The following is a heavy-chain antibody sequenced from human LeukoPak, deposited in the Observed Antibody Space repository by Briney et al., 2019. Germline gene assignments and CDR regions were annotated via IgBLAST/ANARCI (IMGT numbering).Heavy chain of an antibody. J-gene: IGHJ4*02. D-gene: IGHD2-2*01. CDR3: AREVPVAIRGGNYFGS. CDR1: GFTFSSFW. CDR2: VNHDGTTT. Sequence: GGSLRLSCTASGFTFSSFWMHWVRQVPGKGLVWVSRVNHDGTTTVYADSVKGRFTISRDNAKNTLYLQMVRLRAEDTAVYYCAREVPVAIRGGNYFGSWGQGTLVTVSS. V-gene: IGHV3-74*01.